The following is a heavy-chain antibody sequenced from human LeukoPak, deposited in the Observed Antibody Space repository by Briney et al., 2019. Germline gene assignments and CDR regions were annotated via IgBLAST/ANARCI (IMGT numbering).Heavy chain of an antibody. D-gene: IGHD5-18*01. CDR2: INWNGGST. CDR1: GFTFDDYG. CDR3: VRRRVVRMGTADYQDFDN. V-gene: IGHV3-20*04. Sequence: PGGSLRLSCAASGFTFDDYGMTWVRQAPGKWLEWVSDINWNGGSTGYADSVKGRFTISRDNAKNSLHLQMNSLTAEDTALYYGVRRRVVRMGTADYQDFDNWGQGTLVTVSS. J-gene: IGHJ4*02.